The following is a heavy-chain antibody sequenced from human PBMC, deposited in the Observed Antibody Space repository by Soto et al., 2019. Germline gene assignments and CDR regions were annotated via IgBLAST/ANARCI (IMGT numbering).Heavy chain of an antibody. D-gene: IGHD4-17*01. CDR1: GYTFPSYG. CDR3: ARVGYGDYAEYDGFDP. V-gene: IGHV1-69*13. J-gene: IGHJ5*02. CDR2: IIPIFGTA. Sequence: SVKVSCKASGYTFPSYGISWVRQAPGQELEWMGGIIPIFGTANYAQKFQGRDTITADESTITAYMELSSLSSEDTAVYYCARVGYGDYAEYDGFDPWGQGTLVTVSS.